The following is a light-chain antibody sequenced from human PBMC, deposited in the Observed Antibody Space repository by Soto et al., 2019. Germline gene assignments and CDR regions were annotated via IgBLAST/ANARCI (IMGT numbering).Light chain of an antibody. V-gene: IGKV1-39*01. J-gene: IGKJ5*01. CDR3: QQSYSTPFVT. CDR2: AAS. Sequence: DIQMTQSPSSLSASVGYRVTITCRSSQSISSYLNWYQQKPGKAPKLLIYAASSLQSGVPSRFSGSRSGTDFTLTISSLQPEDFATYYCQQSYSTPFVTFGQGTRLEIK. CDR1: QSISSY.